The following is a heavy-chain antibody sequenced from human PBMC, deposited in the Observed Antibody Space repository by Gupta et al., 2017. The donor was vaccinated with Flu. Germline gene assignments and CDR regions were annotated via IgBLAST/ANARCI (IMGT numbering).Heavy chain of an antibody. D-gene: IGHD6-19*01. Sequence: QVQLVESGGGVVQPGRSLRLSCAASGFTFSSYGMHWVRQAPGKGLEWVAVISYDGSNKYYADSVKGRFTISRDNSKNTLYLQMNSLRAEDTAVYYCAKEGGDPGIAVAGTGDYFDYWGQGTLVTVSS. CDR2: ISYDGSNK. CDR3: AKEGGDPGIAVAGTGDYFDY. V-gene: IGHV3-30*18. CDR1: GFTFSSYG. J-gene: IGHJ4*02.